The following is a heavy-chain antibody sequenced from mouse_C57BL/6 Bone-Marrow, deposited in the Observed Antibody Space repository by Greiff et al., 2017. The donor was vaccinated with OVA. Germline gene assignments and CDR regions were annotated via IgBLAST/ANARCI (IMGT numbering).Heavy chain of an antibody. CDR3: ARGTYGNYDY. CDR2: IYPRSGNT. D-gene: IGHD2-1*01. J-gene: IGHJ2*01. V-gene: IGHV1-81*01. Sequence: VQLQQSGAELARPGASVKLSCKASGYTFTSYGISWVKQRTGQGLEWIGEIYPRSGNTYYNEKFKGKATLTADKSSSTAYMELRSLTSEDSAVYFCARGTYGNYDYWGQGTTLTVSS. CDR1: GYTFTSYG.